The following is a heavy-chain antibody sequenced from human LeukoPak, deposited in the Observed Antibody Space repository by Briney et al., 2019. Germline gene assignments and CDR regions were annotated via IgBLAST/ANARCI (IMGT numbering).Heavy chain of an antibody. Sequence: GGSLRLSCAASGFTFSSYWMHWVRQAPGKGLVWVSRINSDGSSTSYADSVKGRFTISRDNAKNTLYLLMNSLRAEDTAVYYCARRSYIAVAGFDYWGQGTLVTVSS. CDR3: ARRSYIAVAGFDY. V-gene: IGHV3-74*01. J-gene: IGHJ4*02. CDR1: GFTFSSYW. CDR2: INSDGSST. D-gene: IGHD6-19*01.